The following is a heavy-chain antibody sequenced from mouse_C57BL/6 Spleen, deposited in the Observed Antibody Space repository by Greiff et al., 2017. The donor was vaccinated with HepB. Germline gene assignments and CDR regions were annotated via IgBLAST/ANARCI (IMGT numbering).Heavy chain of an antibody. CDR1: GYAFSSYW. D-gene: IGHD1-1*01. CDR2: IYPGDGDT. V-gene: IGHV1-80*01. Sequence: QVQLQQSGAELVKPGASVKISCKASGYAFSSYWMNWVKQRPGKGLEWIGQIYPGDGDTNYNGKFKGKATLTADKSSSTAYIQLSSLTSEDSAVYFCARGGGFIYYYGSSYVEYAMDYWGQGTSVTVSS. J-gene: IGHJ4*01. CDR3: ARGGGFIYYYGSSYVEYAMDY.